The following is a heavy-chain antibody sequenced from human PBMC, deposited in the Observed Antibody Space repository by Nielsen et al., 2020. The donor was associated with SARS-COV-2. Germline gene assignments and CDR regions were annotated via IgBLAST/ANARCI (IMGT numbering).Heavy chain of an antibody. CDR2: ISSHGTTR. CDR1: GFTFSSYE. CDR3: AREGLQLPRGVPQDDF. V-gene: IGHV3-48*03. Sequence: GESLKISCAASGFTFSSYEMNWVRQAPGKGLEWLSYISSHGTTRYYADSVKGRFTISRDNLKDSLFLQMDSLRAEDTGVYYCAREGLQLPRGVPQDDFWGQGTLVTVSS. J-gene: IGHJ4*02. D-gene: IGHD3-10*01.